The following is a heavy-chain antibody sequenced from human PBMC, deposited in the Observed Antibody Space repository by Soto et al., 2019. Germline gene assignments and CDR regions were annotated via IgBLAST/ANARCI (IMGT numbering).Heavy chain of an antibody. V-gene: IGHV3-7*03. J-gene: IGHJ4*02. D-gene: IGHD6-19*01. Sequence: GWSLRLSCAASGFSFSSHWMSWVRQAPGKGLEWVANIKQDGNDKRYVDSVKGRFTISRDNPKSSLYLQMNSLRAEDTAVYYCERYSYSSGPQDSWGQGTLVTVSS. CDR3: ERYSYSSGPQDS. CDR1: GFSFSSHW. CDR2: IKQDGNDK.